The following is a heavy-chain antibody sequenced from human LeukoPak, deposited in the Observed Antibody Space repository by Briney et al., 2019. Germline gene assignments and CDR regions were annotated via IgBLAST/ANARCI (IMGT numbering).Heavy chain of an antibody. D-gene: IGHD5-12*01. Sequence: PSETLSLTCSVSGVSISRTTYYWGWIRQSPGKKLEWIGGMSFSGSTSYTPSLKSRVTISVDTSKNQFSLKLTSVTAADTALYYCARHAGSAYSNWFDPWGPGTLVTVSS. V-gene: IGHV4-39*01. J-gene: IGHJ5*02. CDR1: GVSISRTTYY. CDR2: MSFSGST. CDR3: ARHAGSAYSNWFDP.